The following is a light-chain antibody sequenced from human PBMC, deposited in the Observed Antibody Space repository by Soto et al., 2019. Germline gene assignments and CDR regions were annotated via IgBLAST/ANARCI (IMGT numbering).Light chain of an antibody. CDR2: GAF. V-gene: IGKV1-17*03. J-gene: IGKJ3*01. Sequence: DIQMTQSPSAMSASVGDRVTITCRASQGINDNLAWFQQKPGQVPKRLIYGAFSLQRGVPSRFSGSGSGTEFTLTISSLQPEDFATYYCQKYNSAPHTFGPGTKVEI. CDR1: QGINDN. CDR3: QKYNSAPHT.